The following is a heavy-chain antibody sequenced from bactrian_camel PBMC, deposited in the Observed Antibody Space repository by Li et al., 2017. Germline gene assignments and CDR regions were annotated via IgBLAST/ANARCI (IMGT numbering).Heavy chain of an antibody. V-gene: IGHV3S54*01. Sequence: HVQLVESGGDSAQAGGSLRLSCVASGDTSSLRRMSWFRQAPGQQREGVATLHRTGHGGNPEYYADSVKGRFTISGDNAQNTVYLQVSSLKPEDTAMYYCATEALLPDFCRPWSRFGVWGPGTQVTVS. J-gene: IGHJ4*01. D-gene: IGHD1*01. CDR2: LHRTGHGGNPE. CDR1: GDTSSLRR. CDR3: ATEALLPDFCRPWSRFGV.